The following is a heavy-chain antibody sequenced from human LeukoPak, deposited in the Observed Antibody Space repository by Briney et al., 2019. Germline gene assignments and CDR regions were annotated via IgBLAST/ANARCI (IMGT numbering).Heavy chain of an antibody. Sequence: ASVKVSCKASGGTFSSYAISWVRQAPGQGLEWMGGIIPIFGTANYAQKFQGRVTMTRDTSTSTVYMELSSLGSEDTAVYYCARNSNAKRYFDYWGQGTLVTVSS. CDR3: ARNSNAKRYFDY. CDR2: IIPIFGTA. CDR1: GGTFSSYA. D-gene: IGHD2/OR15-2a*01. V-gene: IGHV1-69*05. J-gene: IGHJ4*02.